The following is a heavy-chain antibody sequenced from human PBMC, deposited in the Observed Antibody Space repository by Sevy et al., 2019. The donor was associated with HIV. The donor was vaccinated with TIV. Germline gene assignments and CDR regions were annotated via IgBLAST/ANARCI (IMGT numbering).Heavy chain of an antibody. CDR3: ATDDFWSGYGWFDP. D-gene: IGHD3-3*01. Sequence: GGSLRLSCAASGFTFSSYAMSWVRQAPGKGLEWGSAISGSGGSTYYADSVKGRFTISRDNSKNTLYLQMNSLRAEDTAVYYCATDDFWSGYGWFDPWGQGTLVTVSS. CDR2: ISGSGGST. J-gene: IGHJ5*02. V-gene: IGHV3-23*01. CDR1: GFTFSSYA.